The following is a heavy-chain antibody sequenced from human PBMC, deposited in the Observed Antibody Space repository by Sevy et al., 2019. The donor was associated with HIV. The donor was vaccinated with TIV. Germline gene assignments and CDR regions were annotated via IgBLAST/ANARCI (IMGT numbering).Heavy chain of an antibody. CDR1: GYTFTGYY. D-gene: IGHD5-18*01. CDR2: INPNSRGT. J-gene: IGHJ4*02. Sequence: ATVKVSCKASGYTFTGYYMHWVRQAPRQGLERMGWINPNSRGTNYAQKFQGRVTMSRDTSISTAYMELSRLSSDDTAVHYCARDYRRTGYSDEGGFGDYWGQGTLVTVSS. V-gene: IGHV1-2*02. CDR3: ARDYRRTGYSDEGGFGDY.